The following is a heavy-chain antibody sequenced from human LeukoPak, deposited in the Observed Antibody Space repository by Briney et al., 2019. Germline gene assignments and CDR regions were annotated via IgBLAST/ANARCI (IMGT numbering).Heavy chain of an antibody. CDR1: GFTFSSHE. D-gene: IGHD5-12*01. Sequence: GGSLRLSCAASGFTFSSHEMNWVRQAPGKGQEWVSYIGSGGTTISYADSLKGRYTISRDNAMNSLYLQMKSLRAEDTAVYYCAREYSGVFDYWGQGTLVTVSS. CDR3: AREYSGVFDY. CDR2: IGSGGTTI. V-gene: IGHV3-48*03. J-gene: IGHJ4*02.